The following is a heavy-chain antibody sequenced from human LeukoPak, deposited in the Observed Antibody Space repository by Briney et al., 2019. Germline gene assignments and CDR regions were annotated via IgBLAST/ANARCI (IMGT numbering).Heavy chain of an antibody. J-gene: IGHJ4*02. Sequence: PGGSLRLSCAASGFTLSSYAMTWVRQAPGKGLEWVSAIFGSDGSTYYADSVKGRFTISRDNSKNTLYLQMNSLRAEDTAVYYCAKARGPAATHPDYWGQGILVTVSS. V-gene: IGHV3-23*01. CDR2: IFGSDGST. CDR3: AKARGPAATHPDY. D-gene: IGHD6-25*01. CDR1: GFTLSSYA.